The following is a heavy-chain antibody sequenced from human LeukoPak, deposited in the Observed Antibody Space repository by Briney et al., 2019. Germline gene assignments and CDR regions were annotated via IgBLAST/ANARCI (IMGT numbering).Heavy chain of an antibody. J-gene: IGHJ4*02. CDR3: ARGVEPLAANTLAY. D-gene: IGHD1-14*01. CDR2: LSEGGTTS. V-gene: IGHV3-23*01. CDR1: GFTFSSYV. Sequence: GGSLRLSCTGSGFTFSSYVMNWVRQAPGKGLEWVSTLSEGGTTSYYADSVKGRFTVYRDNSQNTLYLEMNSLRGDDTAVYYCARGVEPLAANTLAYWGQGTLVTVSS.